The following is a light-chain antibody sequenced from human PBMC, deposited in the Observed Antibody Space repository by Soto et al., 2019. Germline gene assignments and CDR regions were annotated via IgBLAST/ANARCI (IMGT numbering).Light chain of an antibody. CDR2: AAS. J-gene: IGKJ1*01. Sequence: TQTTSSVDPSVGNGVSITCLASQSISSYLNWYQQKPGKAPKLLIYAASSLQSGVPSRFCGSRTGTDFILISSSLSPEDFATYYGQPCYSTARTIGLGTKVEIK. CDR1: QSISSY. CDR3: QPCYSTART. V-gene: IGKV1-39*01.